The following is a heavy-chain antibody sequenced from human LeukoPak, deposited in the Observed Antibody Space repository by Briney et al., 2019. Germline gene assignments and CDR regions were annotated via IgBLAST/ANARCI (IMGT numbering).Heavy chain of an antibody. CDR1: GFTFSTYG. D-gene: IGHD2-21*02. Sequence: PGGSLRLSCAASGFTFSTYGMHWVRQAPGKGLEWVSAISGSGGSTYYADSVKGRFTISRDNSKNTLYLQMNSLRAEDTAVYYCAKSQTVVTAYYFDYWGQGTLVTVSS. V-gene: IGHV3-23*01. J-gene: IGHJ4*02. CDR2: ISGSGGST. CDR3: AKSQTVVTAYYFDY.